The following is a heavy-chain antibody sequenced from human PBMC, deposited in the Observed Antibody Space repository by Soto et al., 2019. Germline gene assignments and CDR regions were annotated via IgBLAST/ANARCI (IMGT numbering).Heavy chain of an antibody. CDR3: ARDSPADILTGYYAGDDY. CDR1: GFTFSSYG. D-gene: IGHD3-9*01. Sequence: PWGSLRLSCAASGFTFSSYGMHWVRQAPGKGLEWVAVIWYDGSNKYYADSVKGRFTISRDNSKNTLYLQMNSLRAEDTAVYYCARDSPADILTGYYAGDDYWGQGTLVTVSS. J-gene: IGHJ4*02. CDR2: IWYDGSNK. V-gene: IGHV3-33*01.